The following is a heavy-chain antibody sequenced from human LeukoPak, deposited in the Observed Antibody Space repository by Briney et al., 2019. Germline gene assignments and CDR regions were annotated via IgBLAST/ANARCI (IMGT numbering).Heavy chain of an antibody. Sequence: GASVKVSCKASGYTFTSYLIHWVRQAPGQGLEWMGIINPSAGSATYAQKFQGRVTMTRDTSTSTVYMELSSLRSEDTAVYFCARVLEKYSDRSGYDAFDIWGQGTMVTVSS. V-gene: IGHV1-46*01. D-gene: IGHD3-22*01. CDR1: GYTFTSYL. CDR2: INPSAGSA. CDR3: ARVLEKYSDRSGYDAFDI. J-gene: IGHJ3*02.